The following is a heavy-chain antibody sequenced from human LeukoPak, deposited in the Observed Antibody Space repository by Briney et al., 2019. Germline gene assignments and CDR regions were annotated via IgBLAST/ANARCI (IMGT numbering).Heavy chain of an antibody. D-gene: IGHD2-21*01. V-gene: IGHV3-11*04. Sequence: PGGSLRLSCEASGFTLSDNYMSWIRQAPGKGLEWISYISSSGNTIYYADSVQGRFTISRDNAKNSLYLQMNSLRAEDTAVYYCARSLWPEDYWGQGILVTVSS. J-gene: IGHJ4*02. CDR3: ARSLWPEDY. CDR1: GFTLSDNY. CDR2: ISSSGNTI.